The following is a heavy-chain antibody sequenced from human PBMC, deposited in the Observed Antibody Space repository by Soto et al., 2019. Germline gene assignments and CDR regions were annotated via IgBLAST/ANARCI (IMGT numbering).Heavy chain of an antibody. J-gene: IGHJ5*02. D-gene: IGHD1-26*01. Sequence: PSETLSLTCTVSGGSISSSSYYWGWIRQPPGKGLEWIGSIYYSGSTYYNPSLKSRVTISVDTSKNQFSLKLSSVTAADTAVYYCARLGWASPFDPWGQGTLVTVSS. CDR2: IYYSGST. CDR1: GGSISSSSYY. V-gene: IGHV4-39*01. CDR3: ARLGWASPFDP.